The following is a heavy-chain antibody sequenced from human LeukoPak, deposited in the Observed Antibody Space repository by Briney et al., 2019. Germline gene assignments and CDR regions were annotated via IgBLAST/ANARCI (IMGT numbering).Heavy chain of an antibody. Sequence: QPGGSLRLSCAASGFTFSSYSMNWVRQAPGKGLEWVSYISSSSSTIYYADSVKGRFTISRDNAKNSLYLQMNSLRAEDTAVYYCAREDIVVVVAAYYYGKDVWGQGTTVTVSS. CDR2: ISSSSSTI. CDR1: GFTFSSYS. CDR3: AREDIVVVVAAYYYGKDV. J-gene: IGHJ6*02. V-gene: IGHV3-48*01. D-gene: IGHD2-15*01.